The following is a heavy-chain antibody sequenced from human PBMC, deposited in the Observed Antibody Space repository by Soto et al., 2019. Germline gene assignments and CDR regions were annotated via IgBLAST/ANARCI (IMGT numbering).Heavy chain of an antibody. J-gene: IGHJ6*02. V-gene: IGHV1-46*01. D-gene: IGHD3-3*01. CDR2: IYPRGGTT. CDR1: GYSFTSHY. Sequence: ASVKVSCKASGYSFTSHYMHWVRQAPGQGLESMGIIYPRGGTTIYAQKFQGRVTMTRDTSTHTFYMELSSLRSEDTAMYYCASVGYYSTGTTFHYHGLDVWGQGTTVTVSS. CDR3: ASVGYYSTGTTFHYHGLDV.